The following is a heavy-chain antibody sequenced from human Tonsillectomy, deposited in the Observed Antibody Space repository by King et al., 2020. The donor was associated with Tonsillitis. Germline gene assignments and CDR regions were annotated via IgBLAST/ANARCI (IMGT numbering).Heavy chain of an antibody. CDR1: GGSISSSSYY. CDR3: ARLVTAMRTYYYYYGMDV. Sequence: QLQESGPELVKPSETLSLTCTVSGGSISSSSYYWGWIRQPPGKGLEWIGSIYYSGSTYYNPSLKSRVTISVDTSKNQFSLKLSSVTAADTAVYYCARLVTAMRTYYYYYGMDVWGQGTTVTVSS. D-gene: IGHD2-21*02. V-gene: IGHV4-39*01. J-gene: IGHJ6*02. CDR2: IYYSGST.